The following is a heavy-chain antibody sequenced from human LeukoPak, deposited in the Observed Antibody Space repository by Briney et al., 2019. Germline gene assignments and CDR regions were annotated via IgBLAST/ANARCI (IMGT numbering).Heavy chain of an antibody. Sequence: RASVKVSCRTFGDTFTSQYIQWVRQAPGQGLEWMGLIKPHDGSTFYAQSLQGRVTLTRDTSTSTVYMGLSSLRSEDTAIYFCARNNVGSSGWTGLGFWGQGTLVTVSS. J-gene: IGHJ4*02. CDR3: ARNNVGSSGWTGLGF. CDR2: IKPHDGST. V-gene: IGHV1-46*04. D-gene: IGHD6-19*01. CDR1: GDTFTSQY.